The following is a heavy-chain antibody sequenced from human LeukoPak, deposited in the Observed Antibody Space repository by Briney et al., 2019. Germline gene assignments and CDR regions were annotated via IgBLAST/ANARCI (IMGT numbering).Heavy chain of an antibody. J-gene: IGHJ4*02. Sequence: ASVKVSCKASGYTLTSCYMHWVRQAPGQGLEWMGIINPSGGSTSYAQKFQGRVTMTRDTSTSTVDMELSSMSSEAAVVYYCARGSGGFDYWGQGTMVTVSS. V-gene: IGHV1-46*01. CDR1: GYTLTSCY. CDR3: ARGSGGFDY. D-gene: IGHD4-23*01. CDR2: INPSGGST.